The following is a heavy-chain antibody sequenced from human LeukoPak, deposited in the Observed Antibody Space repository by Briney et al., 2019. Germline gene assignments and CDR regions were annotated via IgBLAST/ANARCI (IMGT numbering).Heavy chain of an antibody. Sequence: ASVKVSCKASGYTFTGYYMHWVRQAPGQGLEWMRWINPNSGGTNYAQKFQGRVTMTRDTSISTAYMELSRLRSDDTAVYYCARGKWELRPSLDYWGQGTLVTVSS. D-gene: IGHD1-26*01. CDR2: INPNSGGT. J-gene: IGHJ4*02. CDR3: ARGKWELRPSLDY. V-gene: IGHV1-2*02. CDR1: GYTFTGYY.